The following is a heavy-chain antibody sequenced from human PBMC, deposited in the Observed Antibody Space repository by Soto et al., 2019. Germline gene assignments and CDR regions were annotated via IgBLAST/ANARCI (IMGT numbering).Heavy chain of an antibody. V-gene: IGHV4-61*01. CDR2: IYSSGST. CDR3: ARSVVAAPFDP. D-gene: IGHD2-15*01. Sequence: SETLSLTCTVSGGSVKSDNYYWNWIRQSPGKGLEWIGSIYSSGSTNYNPSLKSRVTISVDTSKNQFSLKLSSVTAADTAVYYCARSVVAAPFDPWGQGTLVTSPQ. J-gene: IGHJ5*02. CDR1: GGSVKSDNYY.